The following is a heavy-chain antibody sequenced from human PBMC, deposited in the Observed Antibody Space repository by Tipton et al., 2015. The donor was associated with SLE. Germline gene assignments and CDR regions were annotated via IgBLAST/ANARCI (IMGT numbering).Heavy chain of an antibody. CDR3: ARPAVYGDSRGGFDI. J-gene: IGHJ3*02. CDR2: VNHLGNI. CDR1: GGSIEYGSYY. D-gene: IGHD4-17*01. V-gene: IGHV4-39*07. Sequence: TLSLTCTVSGGSIEYGSYYWGWIRQPAGKGLEWIGEVNHLGNIYYNASLKSRVTISIDTSKSHFSLKLTSVTAADTAVYYCARPAVYGDSRGGFDIWGQGTMVTVSS.